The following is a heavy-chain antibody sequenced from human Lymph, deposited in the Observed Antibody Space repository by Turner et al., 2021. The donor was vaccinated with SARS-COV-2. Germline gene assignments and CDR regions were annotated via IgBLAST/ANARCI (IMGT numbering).Heavy chain of an antibody. CDR1: GFTFSSYS. CDR3: ARDRGGYGAYYYGMDV. D-gene: IGHD2-15*01. CDR2: ISISSSTI. J-gene: IGHJ6*02. Sequence: EVQLVESGGCLVQPGGSLRLSCAASGFTFSSYSMNWVRQAPGKGLEWVSYISISSSTIYYADSVKGRFTISRDNAKNSLYLQMNSLRDEDTAVYYCARDRGGYGAYYYGMDVWGQGTTVTVSS. V-gene: IGHV3-48*02.